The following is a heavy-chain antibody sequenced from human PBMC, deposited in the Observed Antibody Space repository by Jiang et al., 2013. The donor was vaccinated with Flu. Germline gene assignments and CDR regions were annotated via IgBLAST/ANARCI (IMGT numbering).Heavy chain of an antibody. J-gene: IGHJ4*02. CDR2: IGSSGGVT. D-gene: IGHD1-26*01. CDR1: GITFSTYV. Sequence: VQLLESGGGLVQPGGSLRLSCAASGITFSTYVMSWVRQAPGKGLEWVSAIGSSGGVTYYADSVKGRFTISRDNSKNTLYLQMNSLRADDTAVYYCAGRSGSHSTLGYWGQGTLVTVSP. V-gene: IGHV3-23*01. CDR3: AGRSGSHSTLGY.